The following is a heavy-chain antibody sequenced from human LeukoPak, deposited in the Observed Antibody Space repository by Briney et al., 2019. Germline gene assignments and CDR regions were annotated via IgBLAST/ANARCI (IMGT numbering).Heavy chain of an antibody. D-gene: IGHD3-9*01. CDR2: FDPGSGEI. CDR1: GCSITELS. CDR3: ATGTHSDLLPY. Sequence: ASVKVSCKVSGCSITELSTHWVRQAPGKGLEWMGGFDPGSGEIIYEQKFQGRVTMTEDTSTDTAYMELSSLRSEDTALYYCATGTHSDLLPYWGQGTPVTVSS. J-gene: IGHJ4*02. V-gene: IGHV1-24*01.